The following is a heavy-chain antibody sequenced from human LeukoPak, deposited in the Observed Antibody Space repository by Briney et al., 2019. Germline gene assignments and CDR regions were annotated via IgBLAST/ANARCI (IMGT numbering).Heavy chain of an antibody. D-gene: IGHD6-13*01. V-gene: IGHV3-7*01. CDR1: GFTFSTYW. J-gene: IGHJ5*02. Sequence: HPGGSLRLSCAASGFTFSTYWMNWVRQAPGKGLEWVANIKQDGSAKNYVDSVKGRFTISRDNAKNSLYLEMNSVTVEDTAMYYCARGLGQQLVLRRKLNWFDPWGQGTLVTVSS. CDR2: IKQDGSAK. CDR3: ARGLGQQLVLRRKLNWFDP.